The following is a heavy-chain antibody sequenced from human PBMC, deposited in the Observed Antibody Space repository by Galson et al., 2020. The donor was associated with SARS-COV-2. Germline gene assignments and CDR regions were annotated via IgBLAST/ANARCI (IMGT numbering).Heavy chain of an antibody. CDR2: ISYAGSNQ. V-gene: IGHV3-30*18. Sequence: GGSLRLSCAASGFTFSSYGMHWVRQDPGTGLEWVAAISYAGSNQYYAYSVKGRFTISRDNSKNTLYLQMNSLRAEDPAVYYCAKANYDILTGYYIDYYYYMDVWGKGTTVTISS. CDR1: GFTFSSYG. D-gene: IGHD3-9*01. J-gene: IGHJ6*03. CDR3: AKANYDILTGYYIDYYYYMDV.